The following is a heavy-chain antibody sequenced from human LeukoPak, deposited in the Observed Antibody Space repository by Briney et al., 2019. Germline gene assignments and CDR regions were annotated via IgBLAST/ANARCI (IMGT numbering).Heavy chain of an antibody. Sequence: PGRSLRLSCAASGFISESYTIHWVRQAPGKGLEWVALVSYGGSNKYYIDSVKGRFTISRDNSKNTLYLQMNSLRPEDTAVYYCARDRSVPGYHFVYWGQGTLVTVSS. CDR1: GFISESYT. V-gene: IGHV3-30-3*01. J-gene: IGHJ4*02. CDR2: VSYGGSNK. D-gene: IGHD1-1*01. CDR3: ARDRSVPGYHFVY.